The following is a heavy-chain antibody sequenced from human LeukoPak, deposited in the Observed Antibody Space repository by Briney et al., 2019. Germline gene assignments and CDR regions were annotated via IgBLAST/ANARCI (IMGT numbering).Heavy chain of an antibody. CDR3: ARAQQLPGNGEFWWSKSHRSGLDY. V-gene: IGHV4-4*07. CDR2: IYTSGST. D-gene: IGHD2-21*01. CDR1: GGSISSYY. Sequence: PSETLSLTCTVSGGSISSYYWSWIRQPAGKGLEWIGRIYTSGSTNYNPSLKSRVTMSVDTSKNQFSLKLSSVTAADTAVYCCARAQQLPGNGEFWWSKSHRSGLDYWGQGTLVTVSS. J-gene: IGHJ4*02.